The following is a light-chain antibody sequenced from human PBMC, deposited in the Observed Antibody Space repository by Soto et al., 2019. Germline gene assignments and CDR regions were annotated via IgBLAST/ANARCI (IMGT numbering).Light chain of an antibody. CDR3: HQHYDWPHT. J-gene: IGKJ1*01. V-gene: IGKV3-15*01. CDR1: QSVSSR. CDR2: DAS. Sequence: ERELTLAPATLRETVEKRVTVSCWASQSVSSRLASYQQKTGQAPTLLIYDASTRATGILARISSSGSGTECSLSIISLQSEEFSALCSHQHYDWPHTFGQGTKVDIK.